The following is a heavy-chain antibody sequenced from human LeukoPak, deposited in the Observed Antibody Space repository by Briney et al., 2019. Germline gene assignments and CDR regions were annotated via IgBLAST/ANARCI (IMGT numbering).Heavy chain of an antibody. CDR3: ARVERIQLWSVNYFDY. V-gene: IGHV3-30-3*01. CDR2: ISYDGSNK. D-gene: IGHD5-18*01. CDR1: GFISSSSA. J-gene: IGHJ4*02. Sequence: GRLLRSSCGACGFISSSSAMLRVSQAPGKGLEWVAVISYDGSNKYYADSVKGRFTISRDNSKNTLYLQMNSLRAEDTAVYYCARVERIQLWSVNYFDYWGQGTLVTVSS.